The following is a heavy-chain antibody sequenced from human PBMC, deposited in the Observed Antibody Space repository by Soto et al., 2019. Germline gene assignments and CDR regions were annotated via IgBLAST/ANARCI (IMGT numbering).Heavy chain of an antibody. CDR1: GGSISSYY. D-gene: IGHD3-3*01. Sequence: SETLSLTCTVSGGSISSYYWSWIRQPPGKGLEWIGYIYYSGSTNYNPSLKSRVTISVNTSKNQFSLKLSSVTAADTAVYYCARQGDFWNPNYYYYMDVWGKGTTVTVSS. CDR2: IYYSGST. CDR3: ARQGDFWNPNYYYYMDV. J-gene: IGHJ6*03. V-gene: IGHV4-59*08.